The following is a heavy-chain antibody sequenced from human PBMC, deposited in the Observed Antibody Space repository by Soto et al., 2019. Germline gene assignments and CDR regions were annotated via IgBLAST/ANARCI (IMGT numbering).Heavy chain of an antibody. J-gene: IGHJ4*02. D-gene: IGHD1-26*01. CDR3: AREGPSGSYGYYFDY. Sequence: PGGSLRLSCAASGFTFSSYAMHWVRQAPGKGLEWVAVISYDGSNKYYADSVKGRFTISRDNSKNTLYLQMNSLRAEDTAVYYCAREGPSGSYGYYFDYWGQGTLVTVSS. V-gene: IGHV3-30-3*01. CDR2: ISYDGSNK. CDR1: GFTFSSYA.